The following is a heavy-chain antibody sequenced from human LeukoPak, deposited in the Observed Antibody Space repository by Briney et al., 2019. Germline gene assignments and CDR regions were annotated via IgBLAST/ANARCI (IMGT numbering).Heavy chain of an antibody. CDR1: GGSMSNSY. Sequence: PAETLSLTCAVPGGSMSNSYWSWIRQPAGKGLEWIGRIYSSGRTNYNPSLKSRVTISIDTSTNQFSLKLTSVTAADTGIYYCGRYPNRSTWGQGILVTVSS. CDR2: IYSSGRT. D-gene: IGHD2/OR15-2a*01. J-gene: IGHJ5*02. CDR3: GRYPNRST. V-gene: IGHV4-59*10.